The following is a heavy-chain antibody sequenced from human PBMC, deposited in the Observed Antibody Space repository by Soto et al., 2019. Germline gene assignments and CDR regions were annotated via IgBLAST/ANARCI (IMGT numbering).Heavy chain of an antibody. CDR1: GGSFSGYY. J-gene: IGHJ5*02. CDR2: INHSGST. CDR3: ARAYSSSWRDSYWFDP. V-gene: IGHV4-34*01. D-gene: IGHD6-13*01. Sequence: SETLSLTCAVYGGSFSGYYWSWIRQPPGKGLEWIGEINHSGSTNYNPPLKSRVTISVDTSKNQFSLKLSSVTAADTAVYYCARAYSSSWRDSYWFDPWGQGTLVTVSS.